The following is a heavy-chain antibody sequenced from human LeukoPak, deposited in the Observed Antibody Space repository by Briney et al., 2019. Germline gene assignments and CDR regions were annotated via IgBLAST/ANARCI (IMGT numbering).Heavy chain of an antibody. CDR1: GGSISSGSYY. J-gene: IGHJ6*03. V-gene: IGHV4-61*01. D-gene: IGHD5-12*01. CDR2: IYYSGST. Sequence: PSQTLSLTCTVSGGSISSGSYYWSWIRQPPGKGLEWIGYIYYSGSTDYNPSLKSRVTISVDTSKNQFSLKLSSVTAADTAVYYCAGNNGYDWEYYYYYMDVWGKGTTVTVSS. CDR3: AGNNGYDWEYYYYYMDV.